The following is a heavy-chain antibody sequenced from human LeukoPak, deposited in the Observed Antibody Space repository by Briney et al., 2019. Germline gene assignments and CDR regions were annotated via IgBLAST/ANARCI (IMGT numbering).Heavy chain of an antibody. CDR3: ARSEVSLYYYDSSRYYFDY. Sequence: GGSLRLSCAASGFTFSSYWMSWVRQAPGKGLEWVANIKQDGSEKYYVDSVKGRFTISRDNAKNSLYLQMNSLRAEDTAVYYCARSEVSLYYYDSSRYYFDYWGQGTLVTVSS. J-gene: IGHJ4*02. CDR2: IKQDGSEK. CDR1: GFTFSSYW. D-gene: IGHD3-22*01. V-gene: IGHV3-7*01.